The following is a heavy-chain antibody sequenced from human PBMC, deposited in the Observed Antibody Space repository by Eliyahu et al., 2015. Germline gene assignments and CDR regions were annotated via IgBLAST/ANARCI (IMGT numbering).Heavy chain of an antibody. J-gene: IGHJ4*02. V-gene: IGHV3-23*01. D-gene: IGHD1-26*01. CDR3: AKFTGSYSGSQFDY. CDR1: XFSFRXXG. CDR2: IIGSGGST. Sequence: EVQLLESGGGLVQPGGSLRLSXAASXFSFRXXGXXWVRQXPGRGLEWVSAIIGSGGSTFYTDSVKGRFTISRDNSKNTVSLQMNNLRAEDTAVYYCAKFTGSYSGSQFDYWGQGTLVTVSS.